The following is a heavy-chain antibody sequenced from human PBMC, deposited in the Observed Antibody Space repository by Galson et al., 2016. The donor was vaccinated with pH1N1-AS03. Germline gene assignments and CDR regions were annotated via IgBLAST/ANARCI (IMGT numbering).Heavy chain of an antibody. J-gene: IGHJ6*04. CDR1: GFTVSTYD. V-gene: IGHV3-13*01. Sequence: SLRLSCAASGFTVSTYDMHWVRQSAGGGLEWVSLIAAVGTTEYAGSVKGRFTIFRDNVKNSLYLQMNNLRAEDTALYYCAVWGYISNTHGLDVWGKGTTVTVSP. CDR2: IAAVGTT. CDR3: AVWGYISNTHGLDV. D-gene: IGHD5-18*01.